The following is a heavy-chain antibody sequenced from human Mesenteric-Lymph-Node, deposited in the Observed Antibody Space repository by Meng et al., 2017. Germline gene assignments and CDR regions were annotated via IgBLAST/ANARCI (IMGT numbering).Heavy chain of an antibody. CDR3: AKFGLEATLDT. D-gene: IGHD3-10*01. V-gene: IGHV3-7*01. CDR2: IKEDGSQK. J-gene: IGHJ3*02. Sequence: GESLKISCEDSGFTFGDYWMSWVRQAPGKGLQWVATIKEDGSQKYYLDSVKGRFTVSRDNAKKSLYLQMTSLRVEDTAVYYCAKFGLEATLDTWGQGTMVTVSS. CDR1: GFTFGDYW.